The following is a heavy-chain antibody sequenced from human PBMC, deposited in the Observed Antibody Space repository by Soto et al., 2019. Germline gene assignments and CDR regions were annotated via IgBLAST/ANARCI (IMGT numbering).Heavy chain of an antibody. Sequence: GGSLRLSCAASGFTFSSYSMNWVRQAPGKGLEWVSSISSSSSYIYYADSVKGRFTISRDNSKNTLYLQMNSLRAEDTSVYYCARDRYYYDSSGYPGPFDYWGQGTLVTVSS. CDR2: ISSSSSYI. D-gene: IGHD3-22*01. J-gene: IGHJ4*02. CDR1: GFTFSSYS. CDR3: ARDRYYYDSSGYPGPFDY. V-gene: IGHV3-21*01.